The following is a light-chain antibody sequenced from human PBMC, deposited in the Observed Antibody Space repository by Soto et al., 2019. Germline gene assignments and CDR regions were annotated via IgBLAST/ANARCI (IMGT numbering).Light chain of an antibody. Sequence: QSVLAQPASLSGSPGQSITISCPGTSTDVGAYNYVSWYQQHPGKAPKLIISDVTDRPSGVSNRFSGSKSGNTASLTISGLQAEDEADYYCSSYASSRLYVFGTGTKVTVL. J-gene: IGLJ1*01. CDR1: STDVGAYNY. CDR3: SSYASSRLYV. V-gene: IGLV2-14*01. CDR2: DVT.